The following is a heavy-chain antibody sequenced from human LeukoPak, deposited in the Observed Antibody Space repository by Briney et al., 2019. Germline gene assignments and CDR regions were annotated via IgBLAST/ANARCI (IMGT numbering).Heavy chain of an antibody. CDR1: GYTFTSYY. CDR2: INPSGGST. V-gene: IGHV1-46*01. Sequence: ASVKVSCKASGYTFTSYYMHWVRQAPGQGLEWMGIINPSGGSTSYAQKFQGRVTMTRDMSTSTAYMELSSLRSEDTAVYYCARDSIQNYFDYWGQGTLVTVSS. D-gene: IGHD2-21*01. CDR3: ARDSIQNYFDY. J-gene: IGHJ4*02.